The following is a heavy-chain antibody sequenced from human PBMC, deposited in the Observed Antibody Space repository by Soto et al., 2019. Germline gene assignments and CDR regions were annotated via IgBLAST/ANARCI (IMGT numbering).Heavy chain of an antibody. V-gene: IGHV4-34*01. J-gene: IGHJ4*02. CDR1: GGSFSGYY. CDR2: INHSGST. Sequence: PSETLSLTCAVYGGSFSGYYWSWIRQPPGKGLEWIGEINHSGSTNYNPSLKSRVTISVDTSKNQFSLKLSSVTAADTAVYYCARGGVPAAHYYFDYWGQGTLVTVSS. D-gene: IGHD2-2*01. CDR3: ARGGVPAAHYYFDY.